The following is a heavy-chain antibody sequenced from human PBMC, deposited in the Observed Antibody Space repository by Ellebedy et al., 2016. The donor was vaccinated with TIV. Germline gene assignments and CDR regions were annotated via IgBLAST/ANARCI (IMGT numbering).Heavy chain of an antibody. D-gene: IGHD3-10*01. CDR3: ARDVRFGDIYYYGMDV. Sequence: SETLSLTXTVSGGSISSGGYYWSWIRQHPGKGLEWIGYIYYSGSTYYNPSLKSRVTISVDTSKNQFSLKLSSVTAADTAVYYCARDVRFGDIYYYGMDVWGQGTTVTVSS. CDR2: IYYSGST. CDR1: GGSISSGGYY. V-gene: IGHV4-31*03. J-gene: IGHJ6*02.